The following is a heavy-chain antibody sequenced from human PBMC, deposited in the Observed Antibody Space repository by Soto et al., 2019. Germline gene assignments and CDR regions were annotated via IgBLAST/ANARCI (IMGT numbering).Heavy chain of an antibody. CDR2: IKSKTDGGTT. V-gene: IGHV3-15*01. Sequence: VGSLRLSCAASGFTFSNAWMSWVRQAPGKGLEWVGRIKSKTDGGTTDYAAPVKGRFTISRDDSKNTLYLQMNSLKTEDTAVYYCTTASSSWKYYYYYGMDVWGQGTTVTVSS. CDR1: GFTFSNAW. J-gene: IGHJ6*02. CDR3: TTASSSWKYYYYYGMDV. D-gene: IGHD6-13*01.